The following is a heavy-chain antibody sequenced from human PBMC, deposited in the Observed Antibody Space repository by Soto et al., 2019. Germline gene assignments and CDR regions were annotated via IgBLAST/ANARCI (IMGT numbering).Heavy chain of an antibody. J-gene: IGHJ6*02. CDR2: INPSSGGT. Sequence: ASVKVSCKASGYTFTGYYMHWVRQAPGQGLEWMGWINPSSGGTNYAQKFQGRVTMTRDTSISTAYMGLSRLRSDDTAVYYCARDLYSSSSRLLYYYYGMDVWGQGTTVTVSS. CDR3: ARDLYSSSSRLLYYYYGMDV. CDR1: GYTFTGYY. D-gene: IGHD6-6*01. V-gene: IGHV1-2*02.